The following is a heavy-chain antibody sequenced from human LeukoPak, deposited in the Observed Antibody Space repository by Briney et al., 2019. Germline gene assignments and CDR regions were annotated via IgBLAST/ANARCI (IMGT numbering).Heavy chain of an antibody. J-gene: IGHJ3*02. D-gene: IGHD2/OR15-2a*01. Sequence: SLRLSCAASGFTFSSYGMHWVRQAPGKGLEWVAVIWYNGSNKYYADSVKGRFTISRDNSKNTLYLQMNSLRAEDTAVYYCARAPRIRRAFDIWGQGTMVTVSS. CDR2: IWYNGSNK. CDR3: ARAPRIRRAFDI. CDR1: GFTFSSYG. V-gene: IGHV3-33*01.